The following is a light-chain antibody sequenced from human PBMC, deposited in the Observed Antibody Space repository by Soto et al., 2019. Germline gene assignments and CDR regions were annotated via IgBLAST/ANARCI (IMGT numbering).Light chain of an antibody. J-gene: IGKJ2*01. Sequence: DIQMTQSPSSLSASVGDRVTITCRASQRITNYLNWYQQKLGEAPKLLIYAASVLQSGLPSRFSGSGFGTEFTLTISSLQVDDFATYFCQQSYTTPYTFGRGNKLEIK. CDR1: QRITNY. CDR3: QQSYTTPYT. V-gene: IGKV1-39*01. CDR2: AAS.